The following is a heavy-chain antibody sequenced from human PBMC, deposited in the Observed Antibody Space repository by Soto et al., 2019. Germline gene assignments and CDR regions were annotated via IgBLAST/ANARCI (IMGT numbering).Heavy chain of an antibody. CDR3: ARDEVKKERGGGGSSWFPPSSEAFDY. V-gene: IGHV1-18*01. CDR1: GYTFTSYG. J-gene: IGHJ4*02. Sequence: GASVKVSCKASGYTFTSYGISWVRQAPGQGLEWMGWISAYNGNTNYAQKLQGRVTMTTDTSTSTAYMELRSLRSDDTAVYYCARDEVKKERGGGGSSWFPPSSEAFDYWGQGTLVTVSS. CDR2: ISAYNGNT. D-gene: IGHD6-13*01.